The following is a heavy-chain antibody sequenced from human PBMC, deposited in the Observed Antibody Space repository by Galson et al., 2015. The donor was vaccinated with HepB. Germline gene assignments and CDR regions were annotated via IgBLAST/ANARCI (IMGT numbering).Heavy chain of an antibody. CDR3: ARASWGLDDYSNGGPTDY. D-gene: IGHD5-24*01. J-gene: IGHJ4*02. CDR2: IRTGTSGI. CDR1: GFSFRDYS. V-gene: IGHV3-48*04. Sequence: SLRLSCAASGFSFRDYSMNWVRQAPGKALEWVSYIRTGTSGITYADSVKGRFTISGDNAKNSLYLQMTSLRAEDTAVYYCARASWGLDDYSNGGPTDYWGQGTLVTVSS.